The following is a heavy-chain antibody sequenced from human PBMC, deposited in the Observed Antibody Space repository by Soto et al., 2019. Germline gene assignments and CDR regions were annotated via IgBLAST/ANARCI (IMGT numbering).Heavy chain of an antibody. Sequence: QVHLQESGPRLVKPSQTLSLTCTVSGDSVTSRVSYWSWFRQHPGKGPEWIGYISYSGSTDYNPSVNSRVTLSMDTSENQVSLDLTSVTAADTAVYFCARGSNWYFDLWGRGTLVTVSS. CDR3: ARGSNWYFDL. J-gene: IGHJ2*01. CDR2: ISYSGST. CDR1: GDSVTSRVSY. D-gene: IGHD4-4*01. V-gene: IGHV4-31*03.